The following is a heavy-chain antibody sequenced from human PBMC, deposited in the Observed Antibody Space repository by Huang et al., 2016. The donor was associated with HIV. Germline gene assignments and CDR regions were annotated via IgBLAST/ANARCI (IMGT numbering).Heavy chain of an antibody. CDR3: ARHFSYYDSSGYTPWDAFDI. D-gene: IGHD3-22*01. V-gene: IGHV4-39*01. CDR2: IYYSGST. Sequence: QLQLQGSGPGLVKPSETLSLTCTVSGGSITSSSYYWGWIRQPPGKGLEWVGSIYYSGSTDYNPSLKRGVTVSVDTSKNQFSLKLSSVTAADTAVYYCARHFSYYDSSGYTPWDAFDIWGQGTMVTVSS. CDR1: GGSITSSSYY. J-gene: IGHJ3*02.